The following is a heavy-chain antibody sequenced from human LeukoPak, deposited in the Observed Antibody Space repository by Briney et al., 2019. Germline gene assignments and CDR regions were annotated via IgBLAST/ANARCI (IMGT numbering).Heavy chain of an antibody. J-gene: IGHJ4*02. CDR2: INHSGST. D-gene: IGHD3-16*01. CDR3: ARRGSGAPFDY. V-gene: IGHV4-34*01. Sequence: SETLSLTCAVYGGSFSGYYWSWIRQPPGKGLEWIGEINHSGSTNYNPSLKSRVTISVDTSKNQFSLKLSSVTAADTAVYYCARRGSGAPFDYWGQGALVTVSS. CDR1: GGSFSGYY.